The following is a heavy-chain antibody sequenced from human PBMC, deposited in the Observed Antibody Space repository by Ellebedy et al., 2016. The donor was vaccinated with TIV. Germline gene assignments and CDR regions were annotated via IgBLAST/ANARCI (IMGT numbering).Heavy chain of an antibody. CDR2: ISYDGSDK. CDR1: GFTFSNYA. V-gene: IGHV3-30*04. Sequence: GESLKISXAASGFTFSNYAMNWVRQAPGKGLEWVAVISYDGSDKYYADSVKGRFTISRDNSKNTLYLQMNSLRAEDTAVYYCASSGYTTSWDRAHFDYWGQGTLVTVSS. J-gene: IGHJ4*02. CDR3: ASSGYTTSWDRAHFDY. D-gene: IGHD6-13*01.